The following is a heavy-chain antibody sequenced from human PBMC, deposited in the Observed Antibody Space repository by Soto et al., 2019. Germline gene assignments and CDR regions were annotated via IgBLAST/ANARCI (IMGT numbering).Heavy chain of an antibody. V-gene: IGHV1-18*01. CDR3: AREFEGQSSSWPFDY. Sequence: QVQLVQSGAEVKKPGASVRVSCRASGCTFPTYGIAWVRQAPGQGLEWMGWISVYNGFTHYAQKFRGRVTVTAETSTSTVYMELRSLTSDDTAVYYCAREFEGQSSSWPFDYWGQGTLVTVSS. J-gene: IGHJ4*02. CDR2: ISVYNGFT. CDR1: GCTFPTYG. D-gene: IGHD6-13*01.